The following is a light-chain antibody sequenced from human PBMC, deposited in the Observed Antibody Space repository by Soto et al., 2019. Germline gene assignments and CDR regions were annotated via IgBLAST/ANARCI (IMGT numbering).Light chain of an antibody. Sequence: QSVLAQPASVSGSPGQSITISCTGTTSDIAGYNYVSWYQQHPGKAPKLLIYEVTSRASGVSHRFSGSKSGNTASLTISGLQAEDEAEYYCNSYTSATTPLVFGTGTKV. CDR2: EVT. CDR1: TSDIAGYNY. CDR3: NSYTSATTPLV. J-gene: IGLJ1*01. V-gene: IGLV2-14*01.